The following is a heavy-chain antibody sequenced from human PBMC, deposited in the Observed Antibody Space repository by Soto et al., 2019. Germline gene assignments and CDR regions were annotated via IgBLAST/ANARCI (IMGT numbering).Heavy chain of an antibody. CDR3: ARGLNWFDY. V-gene: IGHV1-18*01. J-gene: IGHJ4*02. CDR1: GYTFTSYG. D-gene: IGHD1-20*01. CDR2: ISAYNGNT. Sequence: ASVKVSCKASGYTFTSYGISWVRQAPGQGLEWMGWISAYNGNTNYAQKFQGRVTMTRNTSISTAYMELSSLRSEDTAVYYCARGLNWFDYWGQGTLVTVSS.